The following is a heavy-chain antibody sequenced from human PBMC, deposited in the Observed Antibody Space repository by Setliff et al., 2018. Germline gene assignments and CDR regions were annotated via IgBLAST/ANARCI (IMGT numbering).Heavy chain of an antibody. D-gene: IGHD6-19*01. CDR2: IYPGDSDT. CDR1: GYIFTNYW. J-gene: IGHJ4*02. V-gene: IGHV5-51*01. Sequence: PGESLKISCKASGYIFTNYWIGWVRQMPGKGLEWMGVIYPGDSDTRYSPSFQGQVTISADKSINTAYLQWSGLKASDTAIYYCARRTGFAVAGFDHWGQGTLVTVSS. CDR3: ARRTGFAVAGFDH.